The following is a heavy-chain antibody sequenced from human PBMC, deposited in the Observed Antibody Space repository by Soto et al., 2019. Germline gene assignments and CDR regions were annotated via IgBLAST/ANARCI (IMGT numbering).Heavy chain of an antibody. CDR3: AHEMEWMLQIFNP. Sequence: SSETLSLTCTVSGGSISSSGNHWGWIRQPPGKGLEWIASIFYSGTTYYNPSLKSRVTISVDTFKNQFSLKVNSVTAADTAVYYCAHEMEWMLQIFNPWGQGILVTVSS. V-gene: IGHV4-39*01. CDR2: IFYSGTT. D-gene: IGHD3-3*01. J-gene: IGHJ5*02. CDR1: GGSISSSGNH.